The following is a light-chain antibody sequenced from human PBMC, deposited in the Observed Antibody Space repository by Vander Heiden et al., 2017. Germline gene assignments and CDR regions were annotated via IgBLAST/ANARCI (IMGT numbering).Light chain of an antibody. CDR1: SSNIGSNA. CDR3: AAWDDSLTGLV. CDR2: NND. J-gene: IGLJ2*01. V-gene: IGLV1-44*01. Sequence: QSVLTQPPSTSGTPGQRVTHSCSGSSSNIGSNAVNWYQQLPGAAPRLLIYNNDQRPSGVPDRFSGSKSGTSASLSVSGLRSEDEADYYCAAWDDSLTGLVFGGGTKLTVL.